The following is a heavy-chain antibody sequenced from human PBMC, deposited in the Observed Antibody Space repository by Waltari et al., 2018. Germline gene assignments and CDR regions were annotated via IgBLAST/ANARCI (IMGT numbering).Heavy chain of an antibody. CDR1: GDFPSDDH. D-gene: IGHD3-22*01. V-gene: IGHV4-59*08. Sequence: HVQLQESGPGLVKPSETLSLTCTVSGDFPSDDHWTWIRQAPGKGLELIAYLRNSGGTKCTPSLQSRVTLSAVTSKKQFSLRLTSVTAADTAVYYCARLPTKYYDSLGWGFFDQWGQGILVTVSS. CDR3: ARLPTKYYDSLGWGFFDQ. CDR2: LRNSGGT. J-gene: IGHJ4*02.